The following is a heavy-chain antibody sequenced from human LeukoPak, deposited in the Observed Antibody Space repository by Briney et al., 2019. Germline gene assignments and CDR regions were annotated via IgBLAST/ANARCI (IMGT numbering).Heavy chain of an antibody. CDR1: GFTLGDYA. CDR2: VCGNAACA. CDR3: ARHLATSGSYALDY. D-gene: IGHD1-1*01. V-gene: IGHV3-23*01. Sequence: GGSLRLSCAMSGFTLGDYAMTWIRQAPGKGLEWVSAVCGNAACALYADSVRGRFTISRDNSRGFVSLQMNNLGVADTAIYYCARHLATSGSYALDYWGQGTPVTVSS. J-gene: IGHJ4*02.